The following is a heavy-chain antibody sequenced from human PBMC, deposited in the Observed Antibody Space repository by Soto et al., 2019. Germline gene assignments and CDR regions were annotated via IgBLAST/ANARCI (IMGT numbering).Heavy chain of an antibody. CDR1: GYTLIMYY. CDR3: ARSPYSSGYYYAIDY. D-gene: IGHD3-22*01. CDR2: INPSSGST. V-gene: IGHV1-46*01. Sequence: ASVKVSCKASGYTLIMYYIHWMRQAPGQELEWMGLINPSSGSTTYAQKFQGRVTMTRDTSTSTVYMDLSSLRSEDTAVYYCARSPYSSGYYYAIDYWGQGTQVTVSS. J-gene: IGHJ4*02.